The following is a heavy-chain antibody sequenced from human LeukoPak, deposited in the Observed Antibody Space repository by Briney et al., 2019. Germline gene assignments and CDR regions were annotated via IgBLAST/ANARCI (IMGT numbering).Heavy chain of an antibody. Sequence: GGSLRLSCAASGFTFNAYWLSWVRQAPGKGLEWVSSISSSSSYIYYADSVKGRFTISRDNAKNSLYLQMNSLRAEDTAVYYCAREPGTTMGDAFDIWGQGTMVTVSS. J-gene: IGHJ3*02. V-gene: IGHV3-21*01. CDR3: AREPGTTMGDAFDI. D-gene: IGHD1-1*01. CDR2: ISSSSSYI. CDR1: GFTFNAYW.